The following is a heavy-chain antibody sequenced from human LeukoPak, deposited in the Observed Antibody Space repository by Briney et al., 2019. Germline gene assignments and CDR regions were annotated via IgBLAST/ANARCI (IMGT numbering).Heavy chain of an antibody. Sequence: SETLSLTCTVSGGSISSGDYYWSWIRQPPGKGLEWIVYIYYSGSTYYNPSLKSRVTISVDTSKNQFSLRLSSVTAADTAVYYCARDKYQLLSYYYGMDVWGKGTTVTVSS. CDR3: ARDKYQLLSYYYGMDV. CDR2: IYYSGST. CDR1: GGSISSGDYY. V-gene: IGHV4-30-4*01. D-gene: IGHD2-2*01. J-gene: IGHJ6*04.